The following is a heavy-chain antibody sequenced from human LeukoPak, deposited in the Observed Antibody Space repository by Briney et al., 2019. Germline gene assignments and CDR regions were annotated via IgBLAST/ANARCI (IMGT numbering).Heavy chain of an antibody. CDR3: ARDWVVGAHFDY. V-gene: IGHV3-21*01. D-gene: IGHD1-26*01. Sequence: TGGSLRLSCAASGFTFSSYAMTWVRQAPGKGLEWVSSISSSSSYIYYADSVKGRFTISRDNAKNSLYLQMNSLRAEDTAVYYCARDWVVGAHFDYWGQGTLVTVSS. J-gene: IGHJ4*02. CDR1: GFTFSSYA. CDR2: ISSSSSYI.